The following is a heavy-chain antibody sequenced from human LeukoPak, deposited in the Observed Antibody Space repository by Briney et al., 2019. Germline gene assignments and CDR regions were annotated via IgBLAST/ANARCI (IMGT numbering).Heavy chain of an antibody. Sequence: PSETLSLTCTVSGGSLSRYYWSWIRQPPGKGLEGIGYIYYSGSTNYNPSLTSRVTISVDTSKNQFSLKLSSVTAADTAVYYCARLGYCSGGSCYRKYYYYGMDVGGQGTTVTVS. V-gene: IGHV4-59*01. CDR1: GGSLSRYY. CDR2: IYYSGST. CDR3: ARLGYCSGGSCYRKYYYYGMDV. J-gene: IGHJ6*02. D-gene: IGHD2-15*01.